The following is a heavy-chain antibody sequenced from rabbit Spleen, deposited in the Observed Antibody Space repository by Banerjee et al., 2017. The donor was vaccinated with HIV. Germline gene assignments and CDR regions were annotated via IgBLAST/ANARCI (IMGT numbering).Heavy chain of an antibody. D-gene: IGHD1-1*01. CDR2: INASTGKP. J-gene: IGHJ4*01. CDR3: ARDLVGVIGWNFYL. Sequence: QSLEESGGALVQPEGSLTLTCKASGFSFSDRDVMCWVRQAPGKGLEWIACINASTGKPVYATWASGRFTISRTSSTTVTLRMTSLTAADRATYFCARDLVGVIGWNFYLWGPGTLVTVS. V-gene: IGHV1S40*01. CDR1: GFSFSDRDV.